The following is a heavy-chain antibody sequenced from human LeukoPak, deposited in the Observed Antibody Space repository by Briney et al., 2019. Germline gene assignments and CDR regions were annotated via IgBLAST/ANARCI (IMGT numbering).Heavy chain of an antibody. J-gene: IGHJ4*02. CDR3: AREYHDSSGYLDY. Sequence: PGGSLRLSCAASGFTFRRYGMTWVRQAPGKGLDWVSSVSDSGRNTYYADSVKGRFTISRDNSRNTLYLQMNSLRAEDTVVYYCAREYHDSSGYLDYWGQGALVTVSS. CDR2: VSDSGRNT. V-gene: IGHV3-23*01. CDR1: GFTFRRYG. D-gene: IGHD3-22*01.